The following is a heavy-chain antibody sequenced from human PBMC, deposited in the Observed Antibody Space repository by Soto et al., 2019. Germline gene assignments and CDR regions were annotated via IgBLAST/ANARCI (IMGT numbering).Heavy chain of an antibody. D-gene: IGHD3-3*02. Sequence: GGSMRLSCAASGFTFSSYSMNWVRQAPGKGLEWVSSISSSSSYIYYADSVKGRFTISRDNAKNSLYLQMNGLRAEDTAVYYCARDPFSDAFDIWGQGTMVTVSS. CDR1: GFTFSSYS. CDR3: ARDPFSDAFDI. J-gene: IGHJ3*02. V-gene: IGHV3-21*01. CDR2: ISSSSSYI.